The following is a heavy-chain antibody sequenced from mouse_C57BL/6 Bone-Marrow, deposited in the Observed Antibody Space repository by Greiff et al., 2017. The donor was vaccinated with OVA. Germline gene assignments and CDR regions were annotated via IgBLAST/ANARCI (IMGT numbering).Heavy chain of an antibody. D-gene: IGHD2-3*01. J-gene: IGHJ3*01. CDR2: INPSTGGT. CDR1: GYSFTGYY. Sequence: VQLKQSGPELVKPGASVKISCKASGYSFTGYYMNWVKLSPEKSLEWIGEINPSTGGTTYNQKFKAKATLTVDKSSSTAYMQLKSLTSEDSAVYYCARWDGYFSWFAYWGQGTLVTVSA. CDR3: ARWDGYFSWFAY. V-gene: IGHV1-42*01.